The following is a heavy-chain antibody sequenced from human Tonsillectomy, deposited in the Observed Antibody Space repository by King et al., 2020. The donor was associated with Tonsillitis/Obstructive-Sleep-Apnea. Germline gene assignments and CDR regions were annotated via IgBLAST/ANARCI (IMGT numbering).Heavy chain of an antibody. CDR2: INHSGIT. J-gene: IGHJ3*01. CDR1: GGSFSYYY. Sequence: VQLQQWGAGLLNPSETLSLTCAFYGGSFSYYYWTCIRQSPGKGLEWIEINHSGITNYNPSLKSRVTRSIDMSKKQVSLKLSSVTAADTAVYYRARGKQLTIFGVVIPAAFDVWGQGTMVTVSS. V-gene: IGHV4-34*01. CDR3: ARGKQLTIFGVVIPAAFDV. D-gene: IGHD3-3*01.